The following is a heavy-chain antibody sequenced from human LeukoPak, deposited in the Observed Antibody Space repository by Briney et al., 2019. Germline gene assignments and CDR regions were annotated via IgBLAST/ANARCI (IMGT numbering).Heavy chain of an antibody. CDR3: ARDGVLRFLEWLPIDYYYYMDV. D-gene: IGHD3-3*01. CDR1: GYTFTSYY. V-gene: IGHV1-46*01. Sequence: ASVKVSCKASGYTFTSYYMHWVRQAPGQGLEWMGIINPSGGSTSYAQKFQGRVTMTRDMSTSTVYMELSSLRSEDTAVYYCARDGVLRFLEWLPIDYYYYMDVWGKGTTVTVSS. J-gene: IGHJ6*03. CDR2: INPSGGST.